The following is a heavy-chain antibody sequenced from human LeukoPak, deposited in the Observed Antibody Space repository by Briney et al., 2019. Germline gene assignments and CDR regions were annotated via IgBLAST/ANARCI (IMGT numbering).Heavy chain of an antibody. V-gene: IGHV3-30*02. Sequence: GGSLRLSCAASGFILSGYGMHWVRQAPGKGLEWVAFIRYDGSNKYYAESVKGRFTISRDNSKSMLYLQMNILRVEDTAVYYCAKGDSGSWSEVNYWGQGTPVIVSS. J-gene: IGHJ4*02. CDR3: AKGDSGSWSEVNY. D-gene: IGHD6-13*01. CDR1: GFILSGYG. CDR2: IRYDGSNK.